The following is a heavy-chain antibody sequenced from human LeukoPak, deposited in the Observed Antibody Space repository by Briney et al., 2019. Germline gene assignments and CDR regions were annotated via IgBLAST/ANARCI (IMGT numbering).Heavy chain of an antibody. Sequence: SETLSLTCTVSGGSISSYYWSWIRQPAGKGLEWTGRIYTSGSTNYNPSLKSRVTMSVDTSKNQFSLKLSSVTAADTAVYYCARGRKYSGYDALDYWGQGTLVTVSS. CDR1: GGSISSYY. CDR2: IYTSGST. CDR3: ARGRKYSGYDALDY. J-gene: IGHJ4*02. V-gene: IGHV4-4*07. D-gene: IGHD5-12*01.